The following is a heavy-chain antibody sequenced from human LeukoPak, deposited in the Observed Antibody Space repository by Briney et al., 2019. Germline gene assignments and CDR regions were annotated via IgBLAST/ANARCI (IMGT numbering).Heavy chain of an antibody. CDR1: GFTFSSYW. V-gene: IGHV3-7*01. Sequence: GGSLRLSCAASGFTFSSYWMSWVRQAPGKGLEWVANIKQDGSEKYYVDSVKGRFTISRDNAKNSLYLQMNSLRAEDTAVYYCARELDPSVVTAIHDAFDIWGQGTMVTVSS. D-gene: IGHD2-21*02. J-gene: IGHJ3*02. CDR2: IKQDGSEK. CDR3: ARELDPSVVTAIHDAFDI.